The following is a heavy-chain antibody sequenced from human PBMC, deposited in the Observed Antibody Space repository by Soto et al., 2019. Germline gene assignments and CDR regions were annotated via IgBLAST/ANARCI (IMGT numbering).Heavy chain of an antibody. CDR1: GYTFSSYW. Sequence: GESLKISCKGSGYTFSSYWIAWVRQMPGKGLEWMGSVYPSDSGIRYSPSVQGQVTISADKSSSTAYLQWSSLKASNTGMYLCARHLMRDYGMDVWGEGPTVTVSS. V-gene: IGHV5-51*01. CDR2: VYPSDSGI. CDR3: ARHLMRDYGMDV. J-gene: IGHJ6*04.